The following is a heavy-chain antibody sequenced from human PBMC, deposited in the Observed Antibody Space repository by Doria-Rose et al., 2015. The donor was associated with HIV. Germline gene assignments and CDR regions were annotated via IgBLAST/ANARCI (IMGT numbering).Heavy chain of an antibody. D-gene: IGHD3-22*01. CDR3: ARDPADYYDSSGSDPFDI. Sequence: GGVVQPGRSLRLSCAASGFTFSSYGMHWVRQAPGKGLEWVAVIWYDGSNKYYADSVKGRFTISRDNSKNTLYLQMNSLRAEDTAVYYCARDPADYYDSSGSDPFDIWGQGTMVTVSS. V-gene: IGHV3-33*01. J-gene: IGHJ3*02. CDR1: GFTFSSYG. CDR2: IWYDGSNK.